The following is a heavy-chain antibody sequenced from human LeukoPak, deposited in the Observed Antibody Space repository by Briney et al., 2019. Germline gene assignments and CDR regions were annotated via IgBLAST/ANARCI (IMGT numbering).Heavy chain of an antibody. D-gene: IGHD1-14*01. CDR3: ARFQPNLYFDY. J-gene: IGHJ4*02. CDR2: IYHSGST. CDR1: GGSISSGGYY. Sequence: PSQTLSLTCTVSGGSISSGGYYWSWIRQPPGKGLEWIGYIYHSGSTYYNPSLKSRVTISVDRSKNQFSLKLSSVTAADTAVYYCARFQPNLYFDYWGQGTLVTVSS. V-gene: IGHV4-30-2*01.